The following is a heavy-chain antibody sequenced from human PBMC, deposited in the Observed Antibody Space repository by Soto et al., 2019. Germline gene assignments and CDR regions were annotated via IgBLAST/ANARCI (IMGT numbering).Heavy chain of an antibody. CDR2: ISAYNGNT. D-gene: IGHD4-17*01. CDR3: ARETTVTDRDYYYGMDV. CDR1: GYTFSSYG. J-gene: IGHJ6*02. V-gene: IGHV1-18*01. Sequence: ASGKVSCEASGYTFSSYGISWGRQAPGQGREWMGWISAYNGNTNYAQKLQGRVTMTTDTSTSTAYMELRSLRSDDTAVYYCARETTVTDRDYYYGMDVWGQGTTVTVSS.